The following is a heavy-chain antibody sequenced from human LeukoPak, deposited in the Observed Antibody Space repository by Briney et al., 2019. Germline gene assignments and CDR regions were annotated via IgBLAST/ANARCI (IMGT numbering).Heavy chain of an antibody. V-gene: IGHV4-34*01. Sequence: PSDTLSLTCAVYGGSFSGYYWSWIRQPPGKGLEWIGEINHSGSTNYNPSLKSRVTISVDTSKNQFSLKLSSVTAADTAVYYCARVVRGYSYGYLYYFDYWGQGTLVTVSS. CDR3: ARVVRGYSYGYLYYFDY. CDR2: INHSGST. J-gene: IGHJ4*02. D-gene: IGHD5-18*01. CDR1: GGSFSGYY.